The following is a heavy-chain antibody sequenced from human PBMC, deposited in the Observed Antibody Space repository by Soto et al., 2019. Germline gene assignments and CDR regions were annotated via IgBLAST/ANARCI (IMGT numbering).Heavy chain of an antibody. V-gene: IGHV1-69*01. CDR3: ARAMGYSSSWYEQYYYYGMDV. CDR2: IIPIFGTA. J-gene: IGHJ6*02. CDR1: GGTFSSYA. D-gene: IGHD6-13*01. Sequence: QVQLVQSGAEVKKPGSSVKVSCKASGGTFSSYAISWVRQAPGQGLEWMGGIIPIFGTANYAQKFQGRVTITADESTSTAYMELSSRRSEDTAVYYCARAMGYSSSWYEQYYYYGMDVCGQGTTVTVSS.